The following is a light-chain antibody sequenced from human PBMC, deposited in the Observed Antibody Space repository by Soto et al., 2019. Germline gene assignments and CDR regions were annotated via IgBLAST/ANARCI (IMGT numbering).Light chain of an antibody. CDR2: SNN. V-gene: IGLV1-44*01. Sequence: QSVLTQPPSASGTPGLRVTISCSGSSSNIGSNTVNWYQQLPGTAPKLLIYSNNQRPSGVPDRFSGSKSGTSASLAISGLQSEDEADYYCAAWDDSLNGPKFGGGTQLTVL. J-gene: IGLJ7*01. CDR3: AAWDDSLNGPK. CDR1: SSNIGSNT.